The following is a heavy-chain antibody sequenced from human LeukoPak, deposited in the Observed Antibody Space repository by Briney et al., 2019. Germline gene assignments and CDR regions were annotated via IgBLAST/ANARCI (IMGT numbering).Heavy chain of an antibody. J-gene: IGHJ4*02. Sequence: GGSLRLSCAASGFTFSSYWMSWARQAPGKGLEWVSVIYSGGSTYYADSVKGRFTISRDNSKNTLYLQMNSLRAEDTAVYYCAKGEMATISYFDYWGQGTLVTVSS. CDR1: GFTFSSYW. V-gene: IGHV3-23*03. CDR2: IYSGGST. CDR3: AKGEMATISYFDY. D-gene: IGHD5-24*01.